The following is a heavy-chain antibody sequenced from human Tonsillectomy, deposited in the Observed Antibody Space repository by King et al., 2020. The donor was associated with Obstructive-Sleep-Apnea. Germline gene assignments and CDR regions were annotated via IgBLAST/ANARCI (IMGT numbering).Heavy chain of an antibody. CDR3: ARGSTVGY. V-gene: IGHV3-7*01. Sequence: EVQLVESGGGLVQPGGSLRLSCAASGFTFSSYWMTWVRQAPGKGLEWVATIKQDGGEKYYVDSVKRRCTTSRDTAKNSLYLKMNSLRAEDTAVYYCARGSTVGYWGQGTLVTVSS. J-gene: IGHJ4*02. CDR1: GFTFSSYW. CDR2: IKQDGGEK. D-gene: IGHD4-11*01.